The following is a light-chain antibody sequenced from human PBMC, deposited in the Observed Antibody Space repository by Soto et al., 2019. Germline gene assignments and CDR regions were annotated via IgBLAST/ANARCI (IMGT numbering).Light chain of an antibody. CDR2: GAS. CDR3: QQYNSWPLT. CDR1: QSISTK. V-gene: IGKV3-15*01. J-gene: IGKJ4*01. Sequence: EIVLTQSPATLSMSPGEGATLSCRASQSISTKVAWYQQKPGQAPRLLIYGASTRATGVTARFSGSGSGTEFTLSISSLQSEHFAVYYCQQYNSWPLTFGGGTQVEIK.